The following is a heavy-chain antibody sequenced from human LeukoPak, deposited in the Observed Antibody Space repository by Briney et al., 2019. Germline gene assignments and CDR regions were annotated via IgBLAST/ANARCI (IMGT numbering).Heavy chain of an antibody. CDR2: ISYDGSNK. V-gene: IGHV3-30*07. CDR1: GFTFSSYA. CDR3: AKDGRGPYYYYYMDV. J-gene: IGHJ6*03. D-gene: IGHD1-26*01. Sequence: GGSLRLSCAASGFTFSSYAMHWVRQAPGKGLEWVAVISYDGSNKYYADSVKGRFTISRDNSKNTLYLQMNSLRAEDTAVYYCAKDGRGPYYYYYMDVWGKGTTVTVSS.